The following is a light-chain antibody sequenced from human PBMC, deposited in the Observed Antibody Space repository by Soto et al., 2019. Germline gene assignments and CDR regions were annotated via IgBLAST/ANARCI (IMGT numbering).Light chain of an antibody. CDR2: EVS. J-gene: IGLJ2*01. Sequence: QSALTQPVSVPGSPGQSITISCAGTSSDVGSYNLVSWYQQYPGKAPQLMIYEVSKRPSGVSSRFSGSKSGNTASLTISGLQAEDQADYYCCSYAGSSTSLFGGGTKVTVL. CDR3: CSYAGSSTSL. CDR1: SSDVGSYNL. V-gene: IGLV2-23*02.